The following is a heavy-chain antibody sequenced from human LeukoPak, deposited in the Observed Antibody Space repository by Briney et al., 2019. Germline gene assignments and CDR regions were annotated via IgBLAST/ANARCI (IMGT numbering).Heavy chain of an antibody. CDR3: ARRSGYYYMDV. V-gene: IGHV1-46*01. CDR1: GYTFTSYY. J-gene: IGHJ6*03. CDR2: INPSGGST. D-gene: IGHD3-10*01. Sequence: ASVKVSCKASGYTFTSYYMHWVRQAPGQGLEWVGIINPSGGSTTYAQKFQGRVTMTRNTSISTAYMELSSLRSEDTAVYYCARRSGYYYMDVWGKGTTVTISS.